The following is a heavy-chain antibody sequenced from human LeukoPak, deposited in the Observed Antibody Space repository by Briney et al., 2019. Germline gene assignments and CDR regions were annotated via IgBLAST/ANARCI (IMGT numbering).Heavy chain of an antibody. D-gene: IGHD2-2*01. Sequence: SQTLSLTCTVSGGSISSGGYYWSWIRQHPGKGLEWIGYIYYSGSTYYNPSLKSRVTISVGTSKNQFSLKLSSVTAADTAVYYCARGARDIVVVPAAMSWFDPWGQGTLVTVSS. CDR1: GGSISSGGYY. CDR3: ARGARDIVVVPAAMSWFDP. J-gene: IGHJ5*02. CDR2: IYYSGST. V-gene: IGHV4-31*03.